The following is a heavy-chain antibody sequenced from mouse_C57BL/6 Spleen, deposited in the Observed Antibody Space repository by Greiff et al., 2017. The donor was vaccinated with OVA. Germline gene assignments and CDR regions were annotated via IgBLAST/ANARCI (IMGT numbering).Heavy chain of an antibody. Sequence: VQLQQPGAELVKPGASVKLSCKASGYTFTSYWMQWVKQRPGQGLEWIGEIDPSDSYTNYNQKFKGKATLTVDTSSSTAYMQLSSLTSEDSAVYYCARRDWEGYWGQGTTLTVSS. CDR3: ARRDWEGY. D-gene: IGHD4-1*01. V-gene: IGHV1-50*01. J-gene: IGHJ2*01. CDR1: GYTFTSYW. CDR2: IDPSDSYT.